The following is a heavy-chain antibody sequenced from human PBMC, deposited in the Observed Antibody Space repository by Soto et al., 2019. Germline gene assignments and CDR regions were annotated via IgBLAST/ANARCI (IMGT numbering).Heavy chain of an antibody. J-gene: IGHJ6*02. D-gene: IGHD2-21*01. CDR2: ISYDGSNK. CDR1: GFTFNSYG. CDR3: AREILFRDARYYYGMDV. V-gene: IGHV3-30*03. Sequence: PGGSLRLSCAASGFTFNSYGMHWVRQGPGNGLEWVAFISYDGSNKYYADSVKGRFTISRDNSKNTLYLQMNSLRAEDTAVYYCAREILFRDARYYYGMDVWGQGTTVTVSS.